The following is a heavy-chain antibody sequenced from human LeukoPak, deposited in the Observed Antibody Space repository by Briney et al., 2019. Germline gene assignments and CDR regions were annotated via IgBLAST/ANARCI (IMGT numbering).Heavy chain of an antibody. V-gene: IGHV4-61*08. J-gene: IGHJ6*03. CDR3: ARVYYYYMDV. CDR2: IYTSGST. CDR1: GGSISSGGYY. Sequence: PSETLSLTCTVSGGSISSGGYYWSWIRQHPGKGLEWIGYIYTSGSTNYNPSLKSRVTISVDTSKNQFSLKLSSVTAADTAVYYCARVYYYYMDVWGKGTTVTVSS.